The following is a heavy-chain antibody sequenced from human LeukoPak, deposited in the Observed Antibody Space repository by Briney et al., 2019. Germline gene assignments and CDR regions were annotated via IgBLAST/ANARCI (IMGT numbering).Heavy chain of an antibody. CDR1: GDSISSHY. J-gene: IGHJ2*01. D-gene: IGHD3-22*01. CDR3: AREWGGDYYDSSGYKTGYWYFDL. Sequence: PSETLSLTCSVSGDSISSHYWSWIRQPPGKGLEWIGHIYYSGSTNYNPSLKSRVTISVDTSKNQFSLKLSSVTAADTAVYYCAREWGGDYYDSSGYKTGYWYFDLWGRGTLVTVSS. V-gene: IGHV4-59*11. CDR2: IYYSGST.